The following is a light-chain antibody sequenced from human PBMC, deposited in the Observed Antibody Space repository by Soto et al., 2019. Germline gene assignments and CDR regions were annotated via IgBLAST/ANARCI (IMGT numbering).Light chain of an antibody. CDR3: AHSTGFPIT. V-gene: IGKV1-5*03. Sequence: DSQMTQSPSTLPPSVENRVTITIRACSMISSWLAWYQQKPGEAPKLLIYKASTLKSGVPSRFSGSGYGTDVSVMLCRLQPEDVVPYYCAHSTGFPITFGGGTRVDIK. CDR1: SMISSW. CDR2: KAS. J-gene: IGKJ4*01.